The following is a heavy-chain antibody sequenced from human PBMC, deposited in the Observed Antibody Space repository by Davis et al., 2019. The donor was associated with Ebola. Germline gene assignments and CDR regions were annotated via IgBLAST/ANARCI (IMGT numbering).Heavy chain of an antibody. CDR1: GGSISSYY. Sequence: MPSETLSLTCTVSGGSISSYYWSWIRQPPGKGLEWIGYIYYSGSTNYNPSLKSRVTISVDTSKNQFSLKLSSVPAADTAVYYCARVLYYYDISGFDYWGQGTLVTVSS. D-gene: IGHD3-22*01. J-gene: IGHJ4*02. CDR3: ARVLYYYDISGFDY. CDR2: IYYSGST. V-gene: IGHV4-59*01.